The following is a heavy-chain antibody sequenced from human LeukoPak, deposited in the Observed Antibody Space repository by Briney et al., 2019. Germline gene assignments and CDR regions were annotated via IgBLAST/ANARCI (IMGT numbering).Heavy chain of an antibody. V-gene: IGHV3-48*03. CDR3: ARGWDRAHPTGFELDV. Sequence: GGSLRLSCAASGFTFSSYDMNWVRQAPGKGREWVSFISSSGTTINQPDSVKDRFTISRDNAKNSVHLQMDNLRVEDTAVYYCARGWDRAHPTGFELDVWGQGTLVTVSS. J-gene: IGHJ4*02. CDR1: GFTFSSYD. CDR2: ISSSGTTI. D-gene: IGHD1-26*01.